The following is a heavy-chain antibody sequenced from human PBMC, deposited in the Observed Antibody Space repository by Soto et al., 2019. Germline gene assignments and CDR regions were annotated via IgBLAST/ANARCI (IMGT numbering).Heavy chain of an antibody. CDR1: VVSISGYY. CDR2: IYYSGSS. V-gene: IGHV4-59*01. D-gene: IGHD2-21*02. J-gene: IGHJ2*01. Sequence: SETLSLTCTFYVVSISGYYWSCIRHPPGKWLEWIGYIYYSGSSNYNPSLKSRVTISVDTSKNQFSLKLSSVTAADTAVYYCARVCHIVVVTGGWYFDLWGRGTLVNVSS. CDR3: ARVCHIVVVTGGWYFDL.